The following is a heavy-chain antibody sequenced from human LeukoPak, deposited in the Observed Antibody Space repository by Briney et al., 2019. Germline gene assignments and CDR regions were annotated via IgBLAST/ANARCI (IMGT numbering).Heavy chain of an antibody. J-gene: IGHJ4*02. Sequence: GGSLRLSCAASGFTFSDYYMSWIRQAPGKGLEWVANIKQDGSEKYYVDSVKGRFTISRDNSKNTLYLQMNSLRAEDTAVYYCAKARGYCSGGSCYYFDYGGQGTLVTVSS. CDR2: IKQDGSEK. CDR3: AKARGYCSGGSCYYFDY. CDR1: GFTFSDYY. V-gene: IGHV3-7*03. D-gene: IGHD2-15*01.